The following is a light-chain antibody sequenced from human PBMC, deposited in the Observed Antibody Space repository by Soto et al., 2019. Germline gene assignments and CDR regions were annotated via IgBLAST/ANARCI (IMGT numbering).Light chain of an antibody. CDR2: GAS. V-gene: IGKV3-20*01. CDR3: QQYGSSPMT. J-gene: IGKJ5*01. CDR1: QSVGSNY. Sequence: EIGLTQSPGTLSLSPGERATLSCRASQSVGSNYLAWYQQKPGQAPRLLIYGASSRATGIPDRFSGSGSGTDFTLTISRLEPEDFAVYYCQQYGSSPMTFGQGTRLEI.